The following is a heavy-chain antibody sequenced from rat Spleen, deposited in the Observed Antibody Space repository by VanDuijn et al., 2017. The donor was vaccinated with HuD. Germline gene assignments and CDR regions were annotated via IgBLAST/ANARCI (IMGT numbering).Heavy chain of an antibody. CDR1: GFTFNNYW. CDR2: ITNASGRT. D-gene: IGHD4-6*01. Sequence: EVQLVESGGGLVQPGGSLKLSCVASGFTFNNYWMTWIRQVPGKGLEWVASITNASGRTYYPDSVKGRFTVSRDTAQNILYLQMNSLRSEDTATYYCARGTYFRHWGQGTLVTVSS. J-gene: IGHJ3*01. CDR3: ARGTYFRH. V-gene: IGHV5-31*01.